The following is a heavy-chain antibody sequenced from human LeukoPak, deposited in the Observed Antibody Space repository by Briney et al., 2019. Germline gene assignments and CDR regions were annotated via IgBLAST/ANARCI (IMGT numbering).Heavy chain of an antibody. Sequence: SVKVSCKASGGTFSSYAISWVRQAPGQGLEWMGGIIPIFGTANYAQKFQGRVTITADESTSTVYMELSSLRSEDTAVYYCATYDSSGYREYFQHWGQGTLVTVSS. CDR1: GGTFSSYA. CDR2: IIPIFGTA. D-gene: IGHD3-22*01. V-gene: IGHV1-69*13. CDR3: ATYDSSGYREYFQH. J-gene: IGHJ1*01.